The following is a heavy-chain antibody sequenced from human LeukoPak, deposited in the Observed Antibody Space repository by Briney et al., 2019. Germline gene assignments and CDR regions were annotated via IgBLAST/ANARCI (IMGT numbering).Heavy chain of an antibody. CDR2: INHSGST. CDR3: ARAGRTTVTLPFDY. CDR1: GGSLSGYY. D-gene: IGHD4-17*01. V-gene: IGHV4-34*01. J-gene: IGHJ4*02. Sequence: SETLSLTCAVYGGSLSGYYWSWIRQPPGKGLEWIGEINHSGSTNYNPSLKSRVTISVDTSKNQFSLKLSSVTAADTAVYYCARAGRTTVTLPFDYWGQGTLVTVSS.